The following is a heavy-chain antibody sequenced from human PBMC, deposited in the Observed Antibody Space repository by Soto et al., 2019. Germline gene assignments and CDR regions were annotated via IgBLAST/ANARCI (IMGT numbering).Heavy chain of an antibody. CDR2: ISHDGNNK. CDR3: AKDSVTTLTRHFDL. V-gene: IGHV3-30*18. CDR1: GFTFSSYG. D-gene: IGHD4-17*01. J-gene: IGHJ2*01. Sequence: QVQLVESGGGVVQPGRSLRLSCAASGFTFSSYGVHWVRQVPGKGLEWVAVISHDGNNKYYADSVKGRFTISRDNSKNTRYLQMNSLRAEDADVYYCAKDSVTTLTRHFDLWGRGTLVTVSS.